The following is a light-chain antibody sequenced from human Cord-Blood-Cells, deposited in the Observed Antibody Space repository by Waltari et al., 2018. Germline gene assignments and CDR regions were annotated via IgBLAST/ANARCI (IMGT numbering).Light chain of an antibody. CDR2: DAS. CDR1: QSVSSY. CDR3: QQRSNWPSLT. V-gene: IGKV3-11*01. Sequence: EIVLTQSPATLSLSPGERATLSCRASQSVSSYLAWYQQKPGQAPRLLIYDASNRVTGIPARFSGSGSGTDFTLTISSLEPEDFAVYYCQQRSNWPSLTLGGGTKVEIK. J-gene: IGKJ4*01.